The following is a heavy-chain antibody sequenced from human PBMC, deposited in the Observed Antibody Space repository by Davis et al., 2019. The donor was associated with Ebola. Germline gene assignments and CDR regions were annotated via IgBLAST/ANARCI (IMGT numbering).Heavy chain of an antibody. Sequence: KVSCKGSGYYFTSYWISWVRQMPGRGLEWMGRIDPSDSKTNYSPSFEGHVTISVDKSISTVYLQWSSLKASNTAMYYCARIDRRTTVTTRYWGQGTLVTVSS. D-gene: IGHD4-17*01. CDR1: GYYFTSYW. CDR3: ARIDRRTTVTTRY. V-gene: IGHV5-10-1*01. J-gene: IGHJ4*02. CDR2: IDPSDSKT.